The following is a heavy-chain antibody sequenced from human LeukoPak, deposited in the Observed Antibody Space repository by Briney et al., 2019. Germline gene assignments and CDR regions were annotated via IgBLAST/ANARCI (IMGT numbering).Heavy chain of an antibody. CDR1: GGSISSNY. Sequence: SETLSLTCTVSGGSISSNYWSWIRQPPGKGLEWIGYISYGGVTGGITDYNPSLKSRVTISVDTSKNQVSLRLSSVSAADTAVYYCARRRGSGTQLWRFDGFDIWGQGTMVTVSS. CDR3: ARRRGSGTQLWRFDGFDI. D-gene: IGHD3-10*01. V-gene: IGHV4-59*01. J-gene: IGHJ3*02. CDR2: ISYGGVTGGIT.